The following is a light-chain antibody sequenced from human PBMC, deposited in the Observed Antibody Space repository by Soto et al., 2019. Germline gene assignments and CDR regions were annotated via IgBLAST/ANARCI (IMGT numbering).Light chain of an antibody. Sequence: QSVLTQPPSASGTPGQRVTISCSGSSSNIGSYTVNWYQQLPGTAPKLLNYSNNQRPSGVPDRFSGSKSGTSASLAISGLQSEDEADYYCAAWDDSLNGVVFGGGTKLTVL. V-gene: IGLV1-44*01. CDR1: SSNIGSYT. CDR2: SNN. CDR3: AAWDDSLNGVV. J-gene: IGLJ2*01.